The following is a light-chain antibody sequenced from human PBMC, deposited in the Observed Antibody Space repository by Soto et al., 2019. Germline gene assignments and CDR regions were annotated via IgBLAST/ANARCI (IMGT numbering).Light chain of an antibody. J-gene: IGKJ3*01. CDR2: RAS. V-gene: IGKV3-15*01. CDR1: ESIGSN. Sequence: ELVMTQSPATLSVSPGERATVSCRASESIGSNLAWYQQKAGQAPRLLIYRASSRATGTPPRFSGSGSGTEFTLPISSLQSEDVAVYYCLQYNHWPWVLFGPGT. CDR3: LQYNHWPWVL.